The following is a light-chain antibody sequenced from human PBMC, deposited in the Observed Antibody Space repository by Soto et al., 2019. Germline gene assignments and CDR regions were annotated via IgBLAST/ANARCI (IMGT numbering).Light chain of an antibody. CDR3: SSYTSSSTYV. Sequence: QSALTQPASVSGSPGQSITISCTGTSSDVGGYNYVSWYQQHPGKAPKLMIYHVSDRPSGVSHRFSGSRSGNTASLTISGLQAEDEADYYCSSYTSSSTYVFGTGTKVTDL. CDR1: SSDVGGYNY. V-gene: IGLV2-14*03. J-gene: IGLJ1*01. CDR2: HVS.